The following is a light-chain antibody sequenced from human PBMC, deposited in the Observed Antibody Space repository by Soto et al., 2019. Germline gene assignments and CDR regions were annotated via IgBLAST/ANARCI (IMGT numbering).Light chain of an antibody. V-gene: IGLV2-14*01. CDR3: SSYTSSSARVV. Sequence: QSVLTQPASVSGSPGQSITISCTGTSSDVGGHNYVSWYQQHPGKAPKLMIYDVSNRPSGVSNRFSGSKSGNTASLTISGLEAEDEADYYCSSYTSSSARVVFGGGTQLTVL. J-gene: IGLJ2*01. CDR1: SSDVGGHNY. CDR2: DVS.